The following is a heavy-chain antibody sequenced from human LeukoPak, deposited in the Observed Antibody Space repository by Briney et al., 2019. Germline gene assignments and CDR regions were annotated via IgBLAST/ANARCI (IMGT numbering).Heavy chain of an antibody. CDR3: AKSGLNRFDY. D-gene: IGHD2-15*01. V-gene: IGHV3-9*01. CDR2: ISWNSGSI. CDR1: GFTFDDYA. J-gene: IGHJ4*02. Sequence: GGSLRLSCAASGFTFDDYAMHWVRQAPGKGLEWVSGISWNSGSIGYADSVKGRFTISRDNSKNTLYLQMNSLRAEDTAVYYCAKSGLNRFDYWGQGTLVTVSS.